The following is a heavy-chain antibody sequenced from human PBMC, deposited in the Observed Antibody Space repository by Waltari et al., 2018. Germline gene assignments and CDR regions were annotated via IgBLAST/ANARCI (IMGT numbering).Heavy chain of an antibody. Sequence: EVQLVESGGGLVQPGGSLRLSCAASGFTFSSYSMNWVRQAPGKVLEWVSYISSSSSTIYYADSVKGRFTISRDNAKNSLYLQMNSLRAEDTAVYYCARGPRITIFGVVIHGYYGMDVWGQGTTVTVSS. CDR3: ARGPRITIFGVVIHGYYGMDV. V-gene: IGHV3-48*01. CDR1: GFTFSSYS. D-gene: IGHD3-3*01. J-gene: IGHJ6*02. CDR2: ISSSSSTI.